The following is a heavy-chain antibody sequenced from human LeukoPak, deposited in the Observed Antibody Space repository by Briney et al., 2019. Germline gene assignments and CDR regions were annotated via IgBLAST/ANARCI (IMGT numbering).Heavy chain of an antibody. CDR1: GFTFSDYY. CDR2: ISSSGSTI. V-gene: IGHV3-11*01. J-gene: IGHJ5*02. CDR3: AATPIEMATSPWSAP. Sequence: GGSLRLSCAASGFTFSDYYMSWIRQAPGKGLEWVSYISSSGSTIYYADSVKGRFTISRDNAKNSLYLQMNSLRAEDTAVYYCAATPIEMATSPWSAPWGQGTLVTVSS. D-gene: IGHD5-24*01.